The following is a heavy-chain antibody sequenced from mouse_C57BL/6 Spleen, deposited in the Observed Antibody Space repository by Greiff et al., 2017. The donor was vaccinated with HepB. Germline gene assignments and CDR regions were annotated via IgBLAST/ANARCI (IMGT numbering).Heavy chain of an antibody. J-gene: IGHJ2*01. CDR1: GYSITSGYY. Sequence: VQLQQSGPGLVKPSQSLSLTCSVTGYSITSGYYWNWIRQFPGNKLEWMGYISYDGSNNYNPSLKNRISITRDTSKNQFFLKLNSVTTEDTATYYCAIYGSSYTYWGQGTTLTVSS. V-gene: IGHV3-6*01. D-gene: IGHD1-1*01. CDR2: ISYDGSN. CDR3: AIYGSSYTY.